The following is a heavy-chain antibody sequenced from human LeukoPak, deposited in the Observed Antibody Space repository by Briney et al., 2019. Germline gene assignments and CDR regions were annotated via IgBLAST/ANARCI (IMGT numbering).Heavy chain of an antibody. CDR3: AKTYYYDPFDF. Sequence: SETLSLTCTVSGGSFSSYYWSWIRQPAGKGLEWIGRIYTSGSTNYNSSLESRVTMSVDTSKNQVSLKLSSVTAADTAVYYCAKTYYYDPFDFWGQGTLVTVSS. J-gene: IGHJ4*02. CDR2: IYTSGST. V-gene: IGHV4-4*07. D-gene: IGHD3-22*01. CDR1: GGSFSSYY.